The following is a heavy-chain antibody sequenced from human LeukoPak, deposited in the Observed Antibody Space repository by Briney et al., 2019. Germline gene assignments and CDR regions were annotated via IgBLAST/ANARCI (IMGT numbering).Heavy chain of an antibody. CDR3: ARGEYWNDADDAFDI. J-gene: IGHJ3*02. Sequence: PGRSLRLSCAASGFTFDDYAMHWVRQAPGKGLEWVSGISWNSGSIGYADSVKGRFTISRDNAKNSLYLQMNSLRAEDTAVYYCARGEYWNDADDAFDIWGQGTMVTVSS. CDR1: GFTFDDYA. CDR2: ISWNSGSI. V-gene: IGHV3-9*01. D-gene: IGHD1-1*01.